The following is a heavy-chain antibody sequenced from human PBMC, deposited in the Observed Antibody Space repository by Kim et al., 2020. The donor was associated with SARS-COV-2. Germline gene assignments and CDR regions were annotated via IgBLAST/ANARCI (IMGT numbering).Heavy chain of an antibody. D-gene: IGHD5-18*01. J-gene: IGHJ4*02. CDR1: GGSFSGYY. V-gene: IGHV4-34*01. CDR2: INHSGST. CDR3: ARGRIQLWLLANYFDY. Sequence: SETLPLTCAVYGGSFSGYYWSWIRQPPGKGLEWIGEINHSGSTNYNPSLKSRVTISVDTSKNQFSLKLSSVTAADTAVYYCARGRIQLWLLANYFDYWGQGTLVTVSS.